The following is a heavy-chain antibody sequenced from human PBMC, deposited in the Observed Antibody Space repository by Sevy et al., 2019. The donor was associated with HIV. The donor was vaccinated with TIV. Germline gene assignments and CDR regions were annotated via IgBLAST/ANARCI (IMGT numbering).Heavy chain of an antibody. J-gene: IGHJ1*01. V-gene: IGHV3-23*01. CDR3: AAGVGEGSGGDFQY. D-gene: IGHD2-21*01. CDR2: ISDSAFRR. Sequence: GGSLRLSCAASGFTFTTYAMSWVRQAPGKGLEWVSGISDSAFRRHYADSVRGRFTTTRDNSKNTLYLQMNSLRADDTAVYYWAAGVGEGSGGDFQYWGQGTPVTVSS. CDR1: GFTFTTYA.